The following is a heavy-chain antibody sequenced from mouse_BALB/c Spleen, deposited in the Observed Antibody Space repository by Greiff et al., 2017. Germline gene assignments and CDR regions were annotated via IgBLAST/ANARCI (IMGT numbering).Heavy chain of an antibody. Sequence: QVQLQQSGPGLVAPSQSLSITCTVSGFSLTSYGVHWVRQPPGKGLEWLGVIWAGGSTNYNSALMSRLSISKDNSKSQVFLKMNSLQTDDTAMYYCARDRWDSRGYFDVWGAGTTVTVSS. J-gene: IGHJ1*01. CDR2: IWAGGST. D-gene: IGHD3-3*01. CDR1: GFSLTSYG. V-gene: IGHV2-9*02. CDR3: ARDRWDSRGYFDV.